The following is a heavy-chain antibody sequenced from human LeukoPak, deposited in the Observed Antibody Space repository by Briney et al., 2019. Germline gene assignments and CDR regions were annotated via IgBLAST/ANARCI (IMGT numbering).Heavy chain of an antibody. CDR3: ASTTDYGDYDHAFDI. V-gene: IGHV4-30-2*01. CDR2: IYHSGST. J-gene: IGHJ3*02. CDR1: GGSISSGGYS. D-gene: IGHD4-17*01. Sequence: PSQTLSLTCAVSGGSISSGGYSWSWIRQPPGKGLEWIGYIYHSGSTYYNPSLKSRVTISVDRSKNQFSLKLSSVTAADTAVYYCASTTDYGDYDHAFDIWAKGQWSPSLQ.